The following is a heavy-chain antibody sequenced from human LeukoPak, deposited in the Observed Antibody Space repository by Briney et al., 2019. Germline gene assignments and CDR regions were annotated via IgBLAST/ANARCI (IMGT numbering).Heavy chain of an antibody. V-gene: IGHV3-7*03. CDR3: ARVGNLWFTDSLDY. D-gene: IGHD3-10*01. CDR2: IKQDGSEK. CDR1: GFTFSSYW. Sequence: GGSLRLSCAASGFTFSSYWMSWVRQAPGKGLEWVANIKQDGSEKYYVDSVKGRFTISRDNAKNSLYLQMNSLRAEDTAVYYCARVGNLWFTDSLDYWGQGTLVTVSS. J-gene: IGHJ4*02.